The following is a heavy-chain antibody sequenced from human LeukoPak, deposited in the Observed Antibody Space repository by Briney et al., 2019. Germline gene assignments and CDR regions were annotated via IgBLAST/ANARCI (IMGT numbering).Heavy chain of an antibody. CDR2: IFGSGGSP. CDR1: GFTFGSHA. J-gene: IGHJ4*02. Sequence: GGSLRLSCEASGFTFGSHAMYWVPQAPGKGLEWVAGIFGSGGSPHYADSVKGRFTISRDNPRNTVYLQINSLRDDDTAVYYCGKTTVGYSSGQKPAWPVDFWGQGTLVTVSS. CDR3: GKTTVGYSSGQKPAWPVDF. V-gene: IGHV3-23*01. D-gene: IGHD5-18*01.